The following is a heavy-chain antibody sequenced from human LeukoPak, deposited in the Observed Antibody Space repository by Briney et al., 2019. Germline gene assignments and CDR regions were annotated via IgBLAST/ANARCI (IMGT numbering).Heavy chain of an antibody. Sequence: ASVKVSCKASGCTFTNNYVHWVRQAPGQGLEWMGMIYPRDGSTSYAQNFQGRVTVTRDTSTTTVHMELRGLRSEDTAVYYCARDQEGFDYRGQGTLVTVSS. V-gene: IGHV1-46*01. J-gene: IGHJ4*02. CDR2: IYPRDGST. CDR3: ARDQEGFDY. CDR1: GCTFTNNY.